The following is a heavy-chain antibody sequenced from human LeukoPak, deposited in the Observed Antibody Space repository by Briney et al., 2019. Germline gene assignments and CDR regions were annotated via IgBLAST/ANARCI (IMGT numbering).Heavy chain of an antibody. Sequence: GGSLRLSCAASGFTFSRYWMNWVRLTPGKGLEWISYITKGGATVLYAESVKGRFTISRDNANSSLYLQMNSLRAEDTAVYFCARLSVSITRRFDLWGQGTLVTVSS. V-gene: IGHV3-48*04. CDR3: ARLSVSITRRFDL. J-gene: IGHJ5*02. CDR1: GFTFSRYW. CDR2: ITKGGATV. D-gene: IGHD3-3*01.